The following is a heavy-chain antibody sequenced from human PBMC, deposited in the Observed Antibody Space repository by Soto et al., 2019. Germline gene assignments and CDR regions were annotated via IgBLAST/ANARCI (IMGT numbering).Heavy chain of an antibody. V-gene: IGHV4-39*01. CDR1: GGSISSSSYY. CDR3: AREERGVVVPAAISFFDY. CDR2: IYYSGST. Sequence: SETLSLTCTVSGGSISSSSYYWGWIRQPPGKGLEWIGSIYYSGSTYYNPSLKSRVTISVDTSKNQFSLKLSSVTAADTAVYYCAREERGVVVPAAISFFDYWGQGTLVTVSS. D-gene: IGHD2-2*01. J-gene: IGHJ4*02.